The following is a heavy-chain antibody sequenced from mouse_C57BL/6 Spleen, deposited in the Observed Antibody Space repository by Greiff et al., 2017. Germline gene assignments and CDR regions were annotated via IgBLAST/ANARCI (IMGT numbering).Heavy chain of an antibody. Sequence: QVQLQQSGAELVMPGASVKLSCKASGYTFTSYWMHWVKQRPGQGLEWIGEIDPSDSYTNYNQKFKGKSTLTVDKSSSTAYMQLSSLTSEDSAVYYCARKPTVVATGYFDYWGQGTTLTVSS. CDR2: IDPSDSYT. V-gene: IGHV1-69*01. J-gene: IGHJ2*01. CDR1: GYTFTSYW. D-gene: IGHD1-1*01. CDR3: ARKPTVVATGYFDY.